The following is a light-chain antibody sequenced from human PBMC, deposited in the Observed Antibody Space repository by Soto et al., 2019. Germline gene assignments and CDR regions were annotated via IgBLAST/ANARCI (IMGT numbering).Light chain of an antibody. J-gene: IGLJ1*01. Sequence: QSVLTQPASVSGSPGQSITIYCTGTSSDVGGYNYVAWHQQHPGKVPRLMIYEVSNRPSGVSNRFSGSKSGSTASLTISGLQAEDEADYYCISYTSSSTSYVFGTGTKVTVL. CDR3: ISYTSSSTSYV. V-gene: IGLV2-14*01. CDR2: EVS. CDR1: SSDVGGYNY.